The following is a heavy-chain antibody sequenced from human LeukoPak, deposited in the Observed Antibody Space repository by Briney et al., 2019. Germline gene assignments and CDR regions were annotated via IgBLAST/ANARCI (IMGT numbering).Heavy chain of an antibody. CDR1: GGSISSYY. CDR3: ARPSGAGTLDY. CDR2: IYYSGST. V-gene: IGHV4-59*08. Sequence: SETLSLTCTVSGGSISSYYWSWIRQPPGKGLEWIGYIYYSGSTNYNPSLKSRVTISVDTSKNQFSLKLSSVTAADTAVYYCARPSGAGTLDYWGQGTLVTVSS. D-gene: IGHD6-13*01. J-gene: IGHJ4*02.